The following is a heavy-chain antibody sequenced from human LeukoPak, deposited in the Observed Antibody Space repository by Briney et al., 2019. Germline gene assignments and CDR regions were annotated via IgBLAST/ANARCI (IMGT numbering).Heavy chain of an antibody. CDR3: ARDLDYYGSGKYYFDY. CDR2: INPSGGST. J-gene: IGHJ4*02. D-gene: IGHD3-10*01. CDR1: GYTFTSYY. Sequence: VASVKVSCKASGYTFTSYYIHWVRQAPGQGLEWMGTINPSGGSTTYAQKFQGRVTMTRDTSTSTVYVELSSLRSEDTAVYYCARDLDYYGSGKYYFDYWGQGTRVTVSS. V-gene: IGHV1-46*01.